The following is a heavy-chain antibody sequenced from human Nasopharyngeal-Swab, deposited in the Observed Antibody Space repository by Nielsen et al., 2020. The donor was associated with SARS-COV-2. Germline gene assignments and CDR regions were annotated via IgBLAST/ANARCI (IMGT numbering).Heavy chain of an antibody. CDR3: GRGGKLGALDI. Sequence: GESLKISCAASGFTFGTYWMTWVRQAPGKGLEWVANIKQDGSDKYYVDSVKGRFTISRDNAKNSLELQMNSLRVEDTAVYYCGRGGKLGALDIWGQGTMVTVSS. V-gene: IGHV3-7*01. CDR1: GFTFGTYW. CDR2: IKQDGSDK. D-gene: IGHD3-16*01. J-gene: IGHJ3*02.